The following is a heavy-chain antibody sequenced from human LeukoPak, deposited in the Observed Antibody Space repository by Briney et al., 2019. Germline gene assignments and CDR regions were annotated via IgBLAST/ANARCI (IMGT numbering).Heavy chain of an antibody. D-gene: IGHD2-2*01. J-gene: IGHJ5*02. CDR2: ISSSSIYI. CDR1: GFTFSSYS. V-gene: IGHV3-21*01. CDR3: ARAYCSRTSCYAWESWFDP. Sequence: PGGSLRLSCAASGFTFSSYSMNWVRQAPGKGLEWVSSISSSSIYIYYADSVKGRFTISRDNAKNSLYLQMNSLRAEDTAVYYCARAYCSRTSCYAWESWFDPWGQGTLVTVSS.